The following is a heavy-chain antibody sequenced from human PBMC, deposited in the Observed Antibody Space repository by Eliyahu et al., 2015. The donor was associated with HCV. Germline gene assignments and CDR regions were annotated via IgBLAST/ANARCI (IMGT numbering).Heavy chain of an antibody. V-gene: IGHV5-51*01. CDR1: GYSFTSYW. CDR2: IYPGDSDT. CDR3: ARAGYGRYCSGGSCYYPDY. Sequence: EVQLVQSGAEVKKPGESVKISCKGSGYSFTSYWIGWVRQMPGKGLEWMGIIYPGDSDTRYSPSFQGQVTISADKSISTAYLQWSSLKASDTAMYYCARAGYGRYCSGGSCYYPDYWGQGTLVTVSS. J-gene: IGHJ4*02. D-gene: IGHD2-15*01.